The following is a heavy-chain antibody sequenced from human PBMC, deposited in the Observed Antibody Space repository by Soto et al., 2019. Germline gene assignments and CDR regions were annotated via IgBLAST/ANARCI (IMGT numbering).Heavy chain of an antibody. CDR2: INQDGSTK. CDR1: GFTFSNYW. Sequence: GGSVRISCAASGFTFSNYWMTWVRQAPGKGLEWVANINQDGSTKYYLDSVKGRFTISRDNAKNSVYLQMNSVRAEDTAVYYFARIGYSSSSLVYWGPG. D-gene: IGHD6-6*01. CDR3: ARIGYSSSSLVY. V-gene: IGHV3-7*01. J-gene: IGHJ4*02.